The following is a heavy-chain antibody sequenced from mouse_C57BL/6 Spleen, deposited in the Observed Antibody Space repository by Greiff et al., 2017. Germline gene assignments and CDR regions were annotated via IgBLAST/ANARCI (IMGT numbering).Heavy chain of an antibody. CDR3: ARWEGTYVDY. D-gene: IGHD6-5*01. Sequence: EVQLQQSGPELVKPGASVKISCKASGYTFTDYYMNWVKQSHGKSLEWIGDINPNNGGTSYNQKFKGKATLTVDKSSSTAYMELRSLTSEDSAVYYCARWEGTYVDYWGQGTTLTVSS. J-gene: IGHJ2*01. CDR2: INPNNGGT. CDR1: GYTFTDYY. V-gene: IGHV1-26*01.